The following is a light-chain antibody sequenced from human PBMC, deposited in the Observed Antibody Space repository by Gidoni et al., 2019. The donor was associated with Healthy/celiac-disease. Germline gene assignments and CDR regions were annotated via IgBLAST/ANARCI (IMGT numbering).Light chain of an antibody. CDR3: QQYGSSPWT. CDR1: QSVSSSY. CDR2: GAS. Sequence: DNVLTQSPGTLSFSPGERATLSCRASQSVSSSYLAWYQQKPGQAPRLLIYGASSRATGIPDRFSGSGSGTDFTLTISRLEPEDFAVYYCQQYGSSPWTFGQGTKVEIK. J-gene: IGKJ1*01. V-gene: IGKV3-20*01.